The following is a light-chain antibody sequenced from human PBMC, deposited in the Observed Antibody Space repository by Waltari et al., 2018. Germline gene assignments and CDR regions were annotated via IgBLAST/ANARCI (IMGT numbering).Light chain of an antibody. CDR3: CSYGDASIRI. J-gene: IGLJ2*01. CDR1: TSDVGSYNL. Sequence: QSALTQPASVSGSPGQSITISCTGTTSDVGSYNLVSWYQQHPCEVTKLIIYEGNKRSSGVSNRFSVSKTGHTASLTNSGLHLEDEAEDYCCSYGDASIRIFGGGTKVTVL. V-gene: IGLV2-23*01. CDR2: EGN.